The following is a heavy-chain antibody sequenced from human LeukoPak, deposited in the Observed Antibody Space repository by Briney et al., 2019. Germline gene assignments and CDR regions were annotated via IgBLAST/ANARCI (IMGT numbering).Heavy chain of an antibody. CDR2: ISNSSSYI. D-gene: IGHD3-10*01. Sequence: GGSLRLSCAASGFTFSSYSMNWVRQAPGKGLEWVSSISNSSSYIYYADSVKGRFTISRDNAKNSLYLQMNSLRAEDTAVYYCARDPSRYYYGSGSYYNAGNNWFDPWGQGTLVTVSS. CDR1: GFTFSSYS. J-gene: IGHJ5*02. CDR3: ARDPSRYYYGSGSYYNAGNNWFDP. V-gene: IGHV3-21*01.